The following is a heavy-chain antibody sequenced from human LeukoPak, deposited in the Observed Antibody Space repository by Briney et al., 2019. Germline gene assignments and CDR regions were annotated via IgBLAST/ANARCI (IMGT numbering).Heavy chain of an antibody. D-gene: IGHD4-23*01. CDR1: GFTFSSSW. CDR2: INTDGSAT. J-gene: IGHJ4*02. Sequence: GGSLRLSCAASGFTFSSSWMHWVRQAPGKGLVWVSRINTDGSATTYADSVKGRFTISRDNAKNTLYLEMNSLRAEDTAVYYCARGYGGNFPLDYWGQGTLVTVSS. CDR3: ARGYGGNFPLDY. V-gene: IGHV3-74*03.